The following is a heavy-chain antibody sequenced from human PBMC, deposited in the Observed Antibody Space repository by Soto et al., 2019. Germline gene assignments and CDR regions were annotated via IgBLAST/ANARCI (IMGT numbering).Heavy chain of an antibody. J-gene: IGHJ4*02. CDR1: GFTFSSYA. D-gene: IGHD3-22*01. CDR3: AKDDRYYYDSSGYSRYYFDY. CDR2: ISGSGGST. Sequence: EVQLLESGGGLVQPGGSLRLSCAASGFTFSSYAMSWVRQASGKGLEWVSAISGSGGSTYYADSVKGRFTISRDNSKNTLYLQMNSLRAEETAVYYCAKDDRYYYDSSGYSRYYFDYWGQGTLVTVSS. V-gene: IGHV3-23*01.